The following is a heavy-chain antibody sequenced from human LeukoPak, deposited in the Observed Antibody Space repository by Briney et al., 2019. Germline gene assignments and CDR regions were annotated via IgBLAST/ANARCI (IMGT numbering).Heavy chain of an antibody. CDR3: AKVYEYGDNDWFDS. D-gene: IGHD4-17*01. Sequence: GGSLRLSCGASGFTFSSYGMHWGRQAPGKGLEWVAFIRYDGSNKNYADSVKGRFTISRDNSKNTLYLQMNSLRGEDTAVYYCAKVYEYGDNDWFDSWGQGTLVTVSS. CDR2: IRYDGSNK. V-gene: IGHV3-30*02. CDR1: GFTFSSYG. J-gene: IGHJ5*01.